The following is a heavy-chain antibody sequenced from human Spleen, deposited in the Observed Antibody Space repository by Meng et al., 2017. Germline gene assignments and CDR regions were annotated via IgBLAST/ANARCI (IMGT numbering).Heavy chain of an antibody. CDR3: AKYSYGLGDYLDY. Sequence: GGSLRLSCAASGFTFDDYTMHWVRQVPGKGLEWVSSISASGGSTYYADSVKGRFAISRHNSKNTLYLQMNSLRAEDTALYYCAKYSYGLGDYLDYWGQGALVTVSS. D-gene: IGHD3-10*01. V-gene: IGHV3-23*01. CDR2: ISASGGST. J-gene: IGHJ4*02. CDR1: GFTFDDYT.